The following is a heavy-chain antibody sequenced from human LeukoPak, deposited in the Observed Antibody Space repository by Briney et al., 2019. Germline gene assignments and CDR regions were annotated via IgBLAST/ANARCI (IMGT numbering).Heavy chain of an antibody. CDR2: IRYDGSNK. CDR3: ARRQITVAGVFDY. J-gene: IGHJ4*02. Sequence: PGGSLRLSCAASGFTFSSYGMHWVRQAPGKGLEWVAFIRYDGSNKYYADSVKGRFTISRDNAKNSLNLQMNSLRAEDTAVYYCARRQITVAGVFDYWGQGTLVTVSS. D-gene: IGHD6-19*01. V-gene: IGHV3-30*02. CDR1: GFTFSSYG.